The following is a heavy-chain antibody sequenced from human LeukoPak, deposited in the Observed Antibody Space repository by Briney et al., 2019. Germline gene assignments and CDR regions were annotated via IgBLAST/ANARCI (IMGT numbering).Heavy chain of an antibody. D-gene: IGHD2-15*01. V-gene: IGHV1-69*01. CDR2: IVPIIGTA. Sequence: SVKVSCKASGGPFHSYLVTWVRQAPGRGLEWMGGIVPIIGTANYAQKFQGRVTITADDSTSTAYMELRSLRSEDPPIYYCARDQRPSCLGGICYSGDYWGQGTLVTVTS. CDR3: ARDQRPSCLGGICYSGDY. J-gene: IGHJ4*02. CDR1: GGPFHSYL.